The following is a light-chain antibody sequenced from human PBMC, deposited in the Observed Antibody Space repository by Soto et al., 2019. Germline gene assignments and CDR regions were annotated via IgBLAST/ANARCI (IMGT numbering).Light chain of an antibody. CDR1: SSNIGNNY. CDR3: GTWDSSLSAVV. J-gene: IGLJ2*01. V-gene: IGLV1-51*01. CDR2: DNN. Sequence: QAVVTQPPSVCAAPGQKVTISCYGSSSNIGNNYVSWYQQLPGTAPKLLIYDNNKRPSGIPDRFSGSKSGTSATLGITGLQTGDEADYYCGTWDSSLSAVVFGGGTKLTVL.